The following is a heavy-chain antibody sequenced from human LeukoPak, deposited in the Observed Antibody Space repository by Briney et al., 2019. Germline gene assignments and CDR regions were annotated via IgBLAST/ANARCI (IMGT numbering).Heavy chain of an antibody. J-gene: IGHJ4*02. CDR3: AKGTLPTVTTKGFYFDY. Sequence: PGGSLRLSCAASGFTFSSYAMTWVRQAPGKGLEWVSGVSGSGGSTYYADSVKGRFTISRDNSKNTLYLQMNSLRAEDTAVYYCAKGTLPTVTTKGFYFDYWGQGTLVTVSS. CDR2: VSGSGGST. D-gene: IGHD4-11*01. CDR1: GFTFSSYA. V-gene: IGHV3-23*01.